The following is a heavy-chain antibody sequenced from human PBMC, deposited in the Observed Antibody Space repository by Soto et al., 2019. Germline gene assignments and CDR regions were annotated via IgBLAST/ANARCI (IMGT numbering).Heavy chain of an antibody. D-gene: IGHD2-2*01. CDR3: ARQRGYCSSTSCSTAYYYGMDV. CDR2: IYPGDSDT. V-gene: IGHV5-51*01. CDR1: GYSFTSYW. Sequence: GESLKISCKGSGYSFTSYWIGWVRQMPGKGLEWMGIIYPGDSDTRYSPSFQGQVTISADKSISTAYLQWSSLKASDTAVYYCARQRGYCSSTSCSTAYYYGMDVWGQGTTVTVSS. J-gene: IGHJ6*02.